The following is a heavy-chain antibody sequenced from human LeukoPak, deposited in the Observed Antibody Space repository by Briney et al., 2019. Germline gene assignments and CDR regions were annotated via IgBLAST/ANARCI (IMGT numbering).Heavy chain of an antibody. D-gene: IGHD2-2*01. Sequence: GGSLRLSCAASGFTVSSNYMSWVRQAPGKGLEWVSVIYSGGSTCYADSVKGRFTISRDNSKNTLYLQMNSLRAEDTAVYYCARSIVPLGYFDYWGQGTLVTVSS. J-gene: IGHJ4*02. CDR3: ARSIVPLGYFDY. CDR2: IYSGGST. V-gene: IGHV3-66*02. CDR1: GFTVSSNY.